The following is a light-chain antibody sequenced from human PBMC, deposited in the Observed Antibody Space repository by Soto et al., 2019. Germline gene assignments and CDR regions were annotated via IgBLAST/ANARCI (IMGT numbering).Light chain of an antibody. J-gene: IGKJ4*01. CDR2: DVS. Sequence: DVQMTQSPSTLSASVGDRVTITCRASQSINNLLAWYQQKPGKAPKFLIYDVSTLESGVPSRFSGSGSGTEFTLTISSLQPEDFATYYCPQLNSYPQTFGGGTKVDIK. V-gene: IGKV1-5*01. CDR3: PQLNSYPQT. CDR1: QSINNL.